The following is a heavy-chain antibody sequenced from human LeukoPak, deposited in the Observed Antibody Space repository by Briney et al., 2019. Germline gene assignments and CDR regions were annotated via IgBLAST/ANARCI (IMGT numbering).Heavy chain of an antibody. V-gene: IGHV1-2*02. CDR1: GYTFTGYY. CDR2: INPNSGGT. J-gene: IGHJ5*02. CDR3: ARERAGYGGLDP. D-gene: IGHD4-23*01. Sequence: ASVKVFCKASGYTFTGYYMHWVRQAPGQGLEWMGWINPNSGGTNYAQKFQGRVTMTRDTSISTAYMELSRLRSDDTAVYYCARERAGYGGLDPWGQGTLVTVSS.